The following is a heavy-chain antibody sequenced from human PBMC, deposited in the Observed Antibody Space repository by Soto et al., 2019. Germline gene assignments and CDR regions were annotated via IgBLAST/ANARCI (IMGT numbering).Heavy chain of an antibody. Sequence: HVQLVESGGGVVQPGRSLRLSCAASGFTFSSYGMHWVRQAPGKGLEWVAVIWYDGSKKYYADFVKGRFTISRDNSKNTLYLQMNSLRADDTAVYYCASRSPALDYWGQGTLVTVSS. CDR2: IWYDGSKK. D-gene: IGHD2-2*01. CDR1: GFTFSSYG. CDR3: ASRSPALDY. V-gene: IGHV3-33*01. J-gene: IGHJ4*02.